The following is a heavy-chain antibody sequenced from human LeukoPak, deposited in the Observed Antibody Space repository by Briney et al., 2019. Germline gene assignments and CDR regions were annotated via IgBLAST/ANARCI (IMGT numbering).Heavy chain of an antibody. Sequence: GGSLRLSCAASGFTFSSYAMSWVRQAPGKGLEWVSAISGSGGSTYYADSVKGRFTISRDNSKNTLYLQMNSLRAEDTAVYYCANCGAVGDIVVAVAATEENWFDPWGQGTLVTVSS. CDR2: ISGSGGST. CDR3: ANCGAVGDIVVAVAATEENWFDP. D-gene: IGHD2-15*01. CDR1: GFTFSSYA. V-gene: IGHV3-23*01. J-gene: IGHJ5*02.